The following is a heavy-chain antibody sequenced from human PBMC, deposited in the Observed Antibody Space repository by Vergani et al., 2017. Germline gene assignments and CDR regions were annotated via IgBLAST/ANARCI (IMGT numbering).Heavy chain of an antibody. CDR2: IYPGDSDT. CDR3: ARSIVVVSGWFDP. D-gene: IGHD2-2*01. CDR1: GYSFTSYW. V-gene: IGHV5-51*03. J-gene: IGHJ5*02. Sequence: EVQLVQSGAEVKKPGASLKISCMGSGYSFTSYWIGWVRQLPGKGLEWMGIIYPGDSDTRYSPSFQGQVTISADKSISTAYLQWSSLKASDTAMYYCARSIVVVSGWFDPWGQGTLVTVSS.